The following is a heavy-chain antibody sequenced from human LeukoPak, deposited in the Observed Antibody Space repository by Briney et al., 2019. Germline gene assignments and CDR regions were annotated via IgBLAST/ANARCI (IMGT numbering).Heavy chain of an antibody. J-gene: IGHJ4*02. D-gene: IGHD3-16*01. V-gene: IGHV3-23*01. Sequence: GGSLRLSCAASGFTFSSYAMSWVRQAPGKGLEWVSAISGSGGSTYYADSVKGRFTISRDNSRDTLYLQMNSLRAEDTAVYYCAKGYYDYVWGSYYFGYWGQGTLVTVTS. CDR3: AKGYYDYVWGSYYFGY. CDR1: GFTFSSYA. CDR2: ISGSGGST.